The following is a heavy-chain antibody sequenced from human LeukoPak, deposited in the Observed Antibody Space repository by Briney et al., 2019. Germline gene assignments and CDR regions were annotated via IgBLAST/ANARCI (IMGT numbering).Heavy chain of an antibody. CDR3: GRADRGYSYGPNGY. CDR1: GGTFNSYA. D-gene: IGHD5-18*01. CDR2: IIPIFGTA. J-gene: IGHJ4*02. Sequence: GASVKVSCKASGGTFNSYAISWVRQAPGQGLEWRGGIIPIFGTANYAQKFQGRVTITTDESTSTAYMELSSLRSEDTAVYYCGRADRGYSYGPNGYWGQGTLVTVSS. V-gene: IGHV1-69*05.